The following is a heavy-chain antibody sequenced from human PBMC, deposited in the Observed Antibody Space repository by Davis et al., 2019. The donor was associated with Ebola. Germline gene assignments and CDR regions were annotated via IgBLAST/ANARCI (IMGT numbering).Heavy chain of an antibody. CDR3: ATAENSFGVVLRHYFES. CDR2: LVPLFATP. V-gene: IGHV1-69*13. CDR1: GDTFSTNT. Sequence: SVKVSCKASGDTFSTNTVIWVRQAPGQGLEWMGELVPLFATPNYSQKFQGRVTITADESTTTAYMELSALGSDDSAMYYCATAENSFGVVLRHYFESWGQGTQVTVSS. J-gene: IGHJ4*02. D-gene: IGHD3-3*01.